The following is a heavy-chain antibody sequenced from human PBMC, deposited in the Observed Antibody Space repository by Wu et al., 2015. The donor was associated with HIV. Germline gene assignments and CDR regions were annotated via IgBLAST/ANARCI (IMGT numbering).Heavy chain of an antibody. Sequence: QVQLVQSGAEVKKPGSSVKVSCKASGGTFSSYAISWVRQAPGQGLEWMGGIIPIFGTANYAQKFQGRVTITADESTSTAYMELSSLRSEDTAVYYCARETLQLGPTSVYAFDIWGQGTMVTVSS. J-gene: IGHJ3*02. CDR3: ARETLQLGPTSVYAFDI. CDR1: GGTFSSYA. D-gene: IGHD1-1*01. CDR2: IIPIFGTA. V-gene: IGHV1-69*12.